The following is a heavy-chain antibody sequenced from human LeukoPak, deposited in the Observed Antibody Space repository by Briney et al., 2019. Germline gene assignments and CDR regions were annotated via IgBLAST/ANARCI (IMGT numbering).Heavy chain of an antibody. J-gene: IGHJ5*02. D-gene: IGHD3-10*01. Sequence: PSETLSLTCTVSGGSISSYYWSWIRQPPGKGLEWIGYIFHSGSTNYSPSLKSRVTMSVDTSKSQFSLKLNSVTAADTAVYYCARHSQVVRGWFDPWGQGTLVTVSS. CDR2: IFHSGST. CDR3: ARHSQVVRGWFDP. V-gene: IGHV4-59*08. CDR1: GGSISSYY.